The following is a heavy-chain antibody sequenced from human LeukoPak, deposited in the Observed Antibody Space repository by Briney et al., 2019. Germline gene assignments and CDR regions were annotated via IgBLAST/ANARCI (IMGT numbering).Heavy chain of an antibody. V-gene: IGHV4-4*07. Sequence: SETLSLTCTVSRGSIISNYWGWIRQSAGTGLEWIGRIYGSGITDYNPSLKSRVTMSLDTSRQQFSLRLTSVTAADTAVYYCARLKFYDSTGYSPGYYMDVWGKGTTVSVFS. CDR3: ARLKFYDSTGYSPGYYMDV. CDR2: IYGSGIT. J-gene: IGHJ6*03. CDR1: RGSIISNY. D-gene: IGHD3-22*01.